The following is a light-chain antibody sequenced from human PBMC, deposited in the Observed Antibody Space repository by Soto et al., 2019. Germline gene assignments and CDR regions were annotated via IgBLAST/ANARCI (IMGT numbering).Light chain of an antibody. CDR3: QQTYSTPLT. CDR1: QSISSY. V-gene: IGKV1-39*01. J-gene: IGKJ4*01. Sequence: IQMTQSPSSLSASVGDRVTITCRASQSISSYLNWYQQKPGKAPKLLISAASSLQSGVPSRFSGSGSGTDFTLTISSLQPDDFATYYCQQTYSTPLTFGGGTKVDIK. CDR2: AAS.